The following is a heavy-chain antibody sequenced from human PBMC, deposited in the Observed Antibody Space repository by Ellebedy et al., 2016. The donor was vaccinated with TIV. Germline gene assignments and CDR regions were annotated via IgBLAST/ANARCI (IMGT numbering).Heavy chain of an antibody. CDR1: GFTFSSYS. D-gene: IGHD2-15*01. J-gene: IGHJ6*02. CDR3: ARDRPFACSGGSCYYYGMDV. V-gene: IGHV3-21*01. CDR2: ISSSSSYI. Sequence: GESLKISCAASGFTFSSYSMNWVRQAPGKGLEWVSSISSSSSYIYYADSVKGRCTISRDNAKNSLYLQMNSLRAEDTAVYYVARDRPFACSGGSCYYYGMDVWGQGTTVTVSS.